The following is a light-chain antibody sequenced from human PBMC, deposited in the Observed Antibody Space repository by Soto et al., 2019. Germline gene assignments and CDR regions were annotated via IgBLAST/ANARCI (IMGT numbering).Light chain of an antibody. Sequence: DIQMTQSPHSLSASVGDRVTITCRASQDISNHLAWFQQKPGKAPKSLIHAASLLQRGVPSKFSGGGSGTDFTLTISNLQPEDFATYYCQQYHTYPLTFGGGTKVDIK. V-gene: IGKV1-16*02. CDR3: QQYHTYPLT. CDR1: QDISNH. J-gene: IGKJ4*01. CDR2: AAS.